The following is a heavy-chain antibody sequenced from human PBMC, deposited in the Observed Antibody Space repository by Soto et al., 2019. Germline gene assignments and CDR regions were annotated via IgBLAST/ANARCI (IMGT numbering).Heavy chain of an antibody. Sequence: PGGSLTLSCAASGFTFTNYAFTWVGQAPGMGLEWVSAISGTGGSTFYSDSVMGGFTISRDNSKNTLYLQMTSLRAEDTGVYYCARGDTTMITDYYAMAVWGQGTTVTVFS. V-gene: IGHV3-23*01. CDR3: ARGDTTMITDYYAMAV. CDR2: ISGTGGST. J-gene: IGHJ6*02. D-gene: IGHD5-18*01. CDR1: GFTFTNYA.